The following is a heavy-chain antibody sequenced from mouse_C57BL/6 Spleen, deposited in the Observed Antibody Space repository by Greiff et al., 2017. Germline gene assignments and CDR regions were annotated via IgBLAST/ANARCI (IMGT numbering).Heavy chain of an antibody. CDR2: INPSNGGT. V-gene: IGHV1-53*01. CDR1: GYTFTSYW. CDR3: ARRGFREDQLGPWYFDV. Sequence: VQLQQPGTELVKPGASVKLSCKASGYTFTSYWMHWVKQRPGQGLEWIGNINPSNGGTNYNEKFKSKATLTVENSSSTAYMQRSSLTSEDSAVYYCARRGFREDQLGPWYFDVWGTGTTVTVSS. J-gene: IGHJ1*03. D-gene: IGHD4-1*02.